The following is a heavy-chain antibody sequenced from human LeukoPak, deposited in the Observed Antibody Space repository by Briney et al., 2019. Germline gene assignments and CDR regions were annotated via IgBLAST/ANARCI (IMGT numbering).Heavy chain of an antibody. Sequence: SETLSLTCTVSGYSISSGYYWGWIRQPPGKGLEWIGSIYHSGSTYNNPSLKSRVTISIDTSKNQFSLKLRSVTAADTAVYYCARDGNALWGQGTLVTVSS. J-gene: IGHJ4*02. CDR1: GYSISSGYY. CDR2: IYHSGST. V-gene: IGHV4-38-2*02. D-gene: IGHD1-1*01. CDR3: ARDGNAL.